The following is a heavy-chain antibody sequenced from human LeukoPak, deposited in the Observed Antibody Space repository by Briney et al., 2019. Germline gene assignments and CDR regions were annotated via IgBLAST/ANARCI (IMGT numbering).Heavy chain of an antibody. CDR3: ARDSDCSSTSCYRATLDP. D-gene: IGHD2-2*02. Sequence: GASVTVSCKASGGTFSIYAISWVRQAPGQGLEWLGGIIPIFGTANYAQKFQGRVTITTDESTSTAYMELSSLRSEDTAVYYCARDSDCSSTSCYRATLDPWGQGTLVTVSS. CDR1: GGTFSIYA. CDR2: IIPIFGTA. V-gene: IGHV1-69*05. J-gene: IGHJ5*02.